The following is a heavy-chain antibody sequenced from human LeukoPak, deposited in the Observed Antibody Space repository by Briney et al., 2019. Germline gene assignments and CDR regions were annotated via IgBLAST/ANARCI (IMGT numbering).Heavy chain of an antibody. CDR2: INLDGSEQ. CDR3: ARDMGWYRIDS. D-gene: IGHD6-19*01. V-gene: IGHV3-7*01. Sequence: ETLSLTCTVSGGSLSSGDYCWSWIRQLPGKGLEWVANINLDGSEQFYVDSVKGRFTISRDNAKNSLYLQMNSLRAEDTAVYYCARDMGWYRIDSWGQGTLVTVSS. CDR1: GGSLSSGDYC. J-gene: IGHJ4*02.